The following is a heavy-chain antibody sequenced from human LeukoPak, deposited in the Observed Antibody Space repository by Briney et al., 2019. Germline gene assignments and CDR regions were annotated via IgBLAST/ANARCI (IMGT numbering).Heavy chain of an antibody. CDR1: GGSISSYY. D-gene: IGHD3-22*01. Sequence: SQTLSLTCTVSGGSISSYYWSWIRQPAGKGLGWIGRMYYIGITNYNPSLKSRVTMSVDKSRNQFSLKLSSVSAADTAVYYCARDLYIYDSSAYYEKPLYNWFDPWGQGTLVTVYS. V-gene: IGHV4-4*07. CDR2: MYYIGIT. J-gene: IGHJ5*02. CDR3: ARDLYIYDSSAYYEKPLYNWFDP.